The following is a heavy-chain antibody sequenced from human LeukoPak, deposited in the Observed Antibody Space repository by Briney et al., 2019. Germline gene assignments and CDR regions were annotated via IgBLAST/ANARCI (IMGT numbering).Heavy chain of an antibody. D-gene: IGHD3-10*01. CDR3: VRGGFGELFSSDY. CDR1: GFTFSSYS. J-gene: IGHJ4*02. Sequence: GGSLRLPCAASGFTFSSYSMNWVRQAPGKGLEWLSYTSASSSTKYYADSVKGRFTISRDNAKNSLYLQMNSLRAEDMAVYYCVRGGFGELFSSDYWGQGTLVTVSS. CDR2: TSASSSTK. V-gene: IGHV3-48*01.